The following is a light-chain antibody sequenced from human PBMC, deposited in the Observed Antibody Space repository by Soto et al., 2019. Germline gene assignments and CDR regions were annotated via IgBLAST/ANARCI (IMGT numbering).Light chain of an antibody. CDR3: QQYNNWPT. CDR1: QSVSSN. V-gene: IGKV3D-15*01. J-gene: IGKJ5*01. CDR2: GAS. Sequence: EIVMTQSPATLSVSPGERATLSCRASQSVSSNLAWYQQKPGQAPRLLIYGASTRATGIPARFSGSGSGTECTLTIRSLQSEDFAVYYCQQYNNWPTFGQGTRLEIK.